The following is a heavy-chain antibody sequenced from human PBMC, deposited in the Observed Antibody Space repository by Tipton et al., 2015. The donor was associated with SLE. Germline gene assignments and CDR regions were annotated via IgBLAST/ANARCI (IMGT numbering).Heavy chain of an antibody. D-gene: IGHD4-17*01. J-gene: IGHJ4*02. CDR1: GVSISRGSYF. CDR3: ARDSHTDYGDFYVDS. V-gene: IGHV4-61*09. Sequence: TLSLTCSVSGVSISRGSYFWTWIRLPAGKGLEWVGHIFSTGITDYNPSLKSRVSISADTSKNQFSLNLDSMTAADTAVYYCARDSHTDYGDFYVDSWGQGTLVTVSS. CDR2: IFSTGIT.